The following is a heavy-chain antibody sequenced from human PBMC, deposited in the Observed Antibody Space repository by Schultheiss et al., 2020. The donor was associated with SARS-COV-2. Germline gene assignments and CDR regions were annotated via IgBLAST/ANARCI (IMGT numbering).Heavy chain of an antibody. J-gene: IGHJ5*02. V-gene: IGHV3-NL1*01. CDR2: ISGGGSST. CDR3: AKTQYYDFWNGYSGWFDP. Sequence: GGSLRLSCAASGFTFSSYGMHWVRQAPGKGLEWVSGISGGGSSTYYADSVKGRFTISRDNSKNTLYLQMNSLRAEDTAVYYCAKTQYYDFWNGYSGWFDPWGQGTLVTVSS. D-gene: IGHD3-3*01. CDR1: GFTFSSYG.